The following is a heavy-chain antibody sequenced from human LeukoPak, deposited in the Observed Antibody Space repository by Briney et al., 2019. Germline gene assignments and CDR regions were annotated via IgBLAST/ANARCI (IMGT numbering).Heavy chain of an antibody. D-gene: IGHD1-14*01. CDR3: ARDNPVDYYYNYGMDV. Sequence: PSETLSLTCTVSGGSISSYYWSWIRQPAGKGLEWIGRIYNSGNIKYDPSLKSRFTMSVDTSQNQFSLKLSSVTAADTAVYYCARDNPVDYYYNYGMDVWGPGITVTVSS. J-gene: IGHJ6*02. V-gene: IGHV4-4*07. CDR2: IYNSGNI. CDR1: GGSISSYY.